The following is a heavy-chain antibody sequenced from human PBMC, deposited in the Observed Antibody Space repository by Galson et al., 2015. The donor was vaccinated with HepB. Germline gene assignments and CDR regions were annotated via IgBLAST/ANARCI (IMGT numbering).Heavy chain of an antibody. Sequence: SLRLSCAASGFTFSSYGMHWVRQAPGKGLEWVAVISYDGSNKYYADSVKGRFTISRDNSKNTLYLQMNSLRAEDTAVYYCAKSSGSTSGWFDPWGQGTLVTVSS. CDR2: ISYDGSNK. V-gene: IGHV3-30*18. CDR1: GFTFSSYG. CDR3: AKSSGSTSGWFDP. J-gene: IGHJ5*02. D-gene: IGHD1-26*01.